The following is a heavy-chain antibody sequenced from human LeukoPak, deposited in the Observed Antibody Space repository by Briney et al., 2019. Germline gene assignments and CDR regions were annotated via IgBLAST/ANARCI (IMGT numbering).Heavy chain of an antibody. J-gene: IGHJ6*02. CDR2: FDPEDGET. Sequence: ASVKVSCKVSGYTLTELSMHWVRQAPGKGLEWMGGFDPEDGETIYAQKFQGRVTMTEDTSTDTAYMELSSLRSEDTAVYYCATASVLFSSWPYYYYGMDVWGQGTTVTVSS. CDR1: GYTLTELS. D-gene: IGHD6-13*01. CDR3: ATASVLFSSWPYYYYGMDV. V-gene: IGHV1-24*01.